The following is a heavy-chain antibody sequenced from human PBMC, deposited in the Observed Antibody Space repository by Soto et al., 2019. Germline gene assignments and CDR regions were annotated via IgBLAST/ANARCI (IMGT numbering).Heavy chain of an antibody. CDR2: ISSSSSYI. J-gene: IGHJ4*02. CDR1: GFTFSSYS. D-gene: IGHD4-17*01. V-gene: IGHV3-21*01. CDR3: ARSTRGFDYFDY. Sequence: GGSLRLSCAASGFTFSSYSMNWVRQAPGKGLEWVSSISSSSSYIYYADSVKGRFTISRDNAKNSLYLQMNSLRAEDTAVYYCARSTRGFDYFDYWGQGTLVTVSS.